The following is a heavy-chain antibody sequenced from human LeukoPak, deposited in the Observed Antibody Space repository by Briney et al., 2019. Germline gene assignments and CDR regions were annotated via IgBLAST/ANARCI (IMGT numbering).Heavy chain of an antibody. Sequence: GGSLRLSCVVSGLMFRNYGMHWVRQAPGKGLEWVAVIYYDGSNQYYADSVKGRFTVSRDNAKNTLYLQMDSLRAEDTAVYYCATDRNSGKYYDYWGQGTLVTVSS. CDR2: IYYDGSNQ. CDR1: GLMFRNYG. V-gene: IGHV3-33*01. CDR3: ATDRNSGKYYDY. J-gene: IGHJ4*02. D-gene: IGHD1-26*01.